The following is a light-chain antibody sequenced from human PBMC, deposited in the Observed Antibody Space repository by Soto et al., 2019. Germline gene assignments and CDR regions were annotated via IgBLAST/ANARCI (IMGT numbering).Light chain of an antibody. CDR2: DVS. CDR1: SSDVGGYNY. J-gene: IGLJ1*01. CDR3: SSYTSSSLYV. Sequence: QYALTRPASVSGSPGQSITISCTGTSSDVGGYNYVSWYQQHPGKAPKLMIYDVSNRPSGVSNRFSGSKSGNTASLTISGLQAEDEADYYCSSYTSSSLYVFGTGTKLTVL. V-gene: IGLV2-14*01.